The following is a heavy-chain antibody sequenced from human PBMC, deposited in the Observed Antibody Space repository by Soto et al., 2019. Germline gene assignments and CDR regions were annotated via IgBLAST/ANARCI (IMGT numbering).Heavy chain of an antibody. V-gene: IGHV3-49*04. CDR3: TRDILWFGEFKAGDAFDI. D-gene: IGHD3-10*01. J-gene: IGHJ3*02. CDR1: GFTFGDYA. CDR2: IRSKGYGGTT. Sequence: GGSLRLSCTASGFTFGDYAMSWVRQAPGKGLEWVGFIRSKGYGGTTEYAASGKGRFTISRDDSKSIAYLQMNSLKTEDTAVYYCTRDILWFGEFKAGDAFDIWGQGTMVTVSS.